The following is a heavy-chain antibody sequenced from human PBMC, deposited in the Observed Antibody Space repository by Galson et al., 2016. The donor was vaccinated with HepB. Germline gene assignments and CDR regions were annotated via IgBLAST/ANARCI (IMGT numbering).Heavy chain of an antibody. Sequence: LRLSCAASGFTFNHYALHWVRQAPGKGLEYVPTVSADGFATYYADSVKGRFTISRDNSKNTQYLQMSSLRPEDTALYYCVKDRGCPNCRYDYWGQGTLVTVSS. CDR1: GFTFNHYA. J-gene: IGHJ4*02. CDR2: VSADGFAT. D-gene: IGHD1-1*01. CDR3: VKDRGCPNCRYDY. V-gene: IGHV3-64D*06.